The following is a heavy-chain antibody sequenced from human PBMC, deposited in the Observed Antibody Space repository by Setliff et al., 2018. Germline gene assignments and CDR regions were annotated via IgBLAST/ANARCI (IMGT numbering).Heavy chain of an antibody. CDR2: IFQSGIT. CDR1: GFSITNGYY. Sequence: PSETLSLTCAVSGFSITNGYYWGWIRQSPGKQLEWIGNIFQSGITFYNPSLKSRVTISLDPSQNQFSLKFRSVTAADTAVYFCARVGGLLVATMPFDYWGPGTLVTVSS. CDR3: ARVGGLLVATMPFDY. D-gene: IGHD5-12*01. J-gene: IGHJ4*02. V-gene: IGHV4-38-2*01.